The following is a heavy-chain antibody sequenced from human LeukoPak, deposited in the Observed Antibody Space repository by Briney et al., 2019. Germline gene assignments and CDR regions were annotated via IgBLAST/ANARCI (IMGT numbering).Heavy chain of an antibody. V-gene: IGHV3-23*01. D-gene: IGHD5-18*01. CDR1: GFTFSSYA. J-gene: IGHJ3*02. CDR2: ISGSGGST. Sequence: PGGSLRLSCAASGFTFSSYAMSWVRQAPGKGLEWVSAISGSGGSTYYADSVKGRFTISRDNSKNTLYLQMNSLRAEDTAVYYCAKDKPSYSYGHGAGAFDIWGQGTMVTVSS. CDR3: AKDKPSYSYGHGAGAFDI.